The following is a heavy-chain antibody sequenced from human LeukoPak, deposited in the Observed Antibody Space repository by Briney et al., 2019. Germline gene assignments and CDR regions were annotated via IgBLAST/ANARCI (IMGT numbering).Heavy chain of an antibody. CDR2: IYYSGST. J-gene: IGHJ3*02. V-gene: IGHV4-59*12. Sequence: PSETLSLTCTVSGGSISSYYWSWTRQPPGKGLEWIGYIYYSGSTNYNPSLKSRVTISVDTSKNQFSLKLSSVTAADTAVYYCARKSSSDVFDIWGQGTMVTVSS. D-gene: IGHD2-2*01. CDR1: GGSISSYY. CDR3: ARKSSSDVFDI.